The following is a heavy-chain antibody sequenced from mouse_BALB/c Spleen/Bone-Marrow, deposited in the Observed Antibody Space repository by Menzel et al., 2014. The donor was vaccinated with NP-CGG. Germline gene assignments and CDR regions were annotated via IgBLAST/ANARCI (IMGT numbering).Heavy chain of an antibody. CDR1: GYTFTSYW. CDR3: TRQLTGSYAMGY. V-gene: IGHV1-69*02. D-gene: IGHD4-1*01. J-gene: IGHJ4*01. Sequence: QVQLQQSGAELVRPGASVKLSCKASGYTFTSYWIHWVKQRPGQGLEWIGNIYPSDSYTNYNQKFKDKAALTVDKSSSTAYMQLSSPTSEDSAVYYCTRQLTGSYAMGYWGQGTSVTVSS. CDR2: IYPSDSYT.